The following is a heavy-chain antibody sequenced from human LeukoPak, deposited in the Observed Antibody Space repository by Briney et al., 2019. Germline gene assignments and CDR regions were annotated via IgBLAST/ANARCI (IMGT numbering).Heavy chain of an antibody. CDR1: GYSFSSYW. Sequence: GESLKISCKGSGYSFSSYWIGWVRQMPGKGLEWMGIIYPGDSDTRYSPSFQGQVTISADKSISTAYLQWSSLKASDTAMYYCARAGDSYYDSSGYSFDYWGQGTLVTVSS. V-gene: IGHV5-51*01. J-gene: IGHJ4*02. D-gene: IGHD3-22*01. CDR2: IYPGDSDT. CDR3: ARAGDSYYDSSGYSFDY.